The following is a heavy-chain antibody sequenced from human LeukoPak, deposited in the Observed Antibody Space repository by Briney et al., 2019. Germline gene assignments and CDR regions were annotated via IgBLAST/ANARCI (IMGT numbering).Heavy chain of an antibody. J-gene: IGHJ4*02. CDR1: GFTFSSYG. V-gene: IGHV3-30*18. CDR3: AKDRGSSSSGGFDY. CDR2: ISYDGCNK. Sequence: GRSLRLSCAASGFTFSSYGMHWVRQAPGKGLEWVAVISYDGCNKYYADSVKGRFTISRDNSKNTLYLQMNSLRAEDTAVYYCAKDRGSSSSGGFDYWGQGTLVTVSS. D-gene: IGHD6-6*01.